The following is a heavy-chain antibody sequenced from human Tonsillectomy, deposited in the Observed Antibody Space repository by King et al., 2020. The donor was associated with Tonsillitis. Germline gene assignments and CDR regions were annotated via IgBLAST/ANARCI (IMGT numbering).Heavy chain of an antibody. D-gene: IGHD1-14*01. V-gene: IGHV5-51*01. J-gene: IGHJ2*01. CDR2: IYPGDSDT. Sequence: VQLVESGAEVKKTGESLKISCQGSGYRFTNYWIGWVRQMPGKGLEWMGFIYPGDSDTRYGPSFQGQVTISADKSISTTYLQWRSLKASDTAIYYCAGFVFGNDLRAGYLDLWGRGTLVTVSS. CDR1: GYRFTNYW. CDR3: AGFVFGNDLRAGYLDL.